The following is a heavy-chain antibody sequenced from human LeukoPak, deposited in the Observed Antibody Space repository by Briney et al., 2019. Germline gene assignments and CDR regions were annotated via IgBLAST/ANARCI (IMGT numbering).Heavy chain of an antibody. CDR2: LSGSGGDT. CDR1: GFTFSRNA. J-gene: IGHJ3*02. V-gene: IGHV3-23*01. D-gene: IGHD4-17*01. Sequence: GGSLRLSCAASGFTFSRNAMSWVRQAPGKGLEWVSSLSGSGGDTYYADSVKGRFTISRDNAKNSLYLQMNSLRDEDTAVYYCARPLRGGHQKGAFDIWGQGTMVTVSS. CDR3: ARPLRGGHQKGAFDI.